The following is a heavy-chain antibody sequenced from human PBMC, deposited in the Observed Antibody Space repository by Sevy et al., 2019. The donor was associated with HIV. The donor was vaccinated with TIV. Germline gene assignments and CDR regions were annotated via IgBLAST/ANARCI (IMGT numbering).Heavy chain of an antibody. CDR2: ITGSGGSGDKT. D-gene: IGHD3-22*01. V-gene: IGHV3-23*01. CDR1: GFTFSRNA. J-gene: IGHJ4*02. CDR3: ARKYDSSGYFDY. Sequence: GGSLRLSCAASGFTFSRNAMSWVRQAPGKGLEWASGITGSGGSGDKTNYADSVKGRFTISRDDSKNSLYLQLNSLRAEDTAIYYCARKYDSSGYFDYWGQGTLVTVSS.